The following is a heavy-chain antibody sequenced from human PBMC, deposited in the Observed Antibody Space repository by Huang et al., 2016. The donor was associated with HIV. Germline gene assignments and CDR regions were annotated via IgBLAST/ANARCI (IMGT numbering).Heavy chain of an antibody. CDR2: VSLEGSQT. CDR1: GFAFSNNA. Sequence: QVLLVESGGGVVQPGKSLRLSCTASGFAFSNNAMHWVRQAPGKGRGWVAVVSLEGSQTYVADSVNDRFTISRDNSKSTLFLQMSSLRPDDTAVYYCASAPARALSYFDNWGQGTLVTVSS. J-gene: IGHJ4*02. CDR3: ASAPARALSYFDN. D-gene: IGHD3-10*01. V-gene: IGHV3-30*04.